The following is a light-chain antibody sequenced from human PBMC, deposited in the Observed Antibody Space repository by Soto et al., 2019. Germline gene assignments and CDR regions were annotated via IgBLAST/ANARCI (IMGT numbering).Light chain of an antibody. J-gene: IGKJ1*01. CDR3: QHNKPYSTWT. CDR1: QTISTY. CDR2: DAS. V-gene: IGKV1-5*01. Sequence: IQITQSPSSLSASVGDRVTITCRASQTISTYLHWYQQKAGEAPKLLIYDASTLESGVPSRFRGSGSGTEFLLTISSLQPDDFTTYYCQHNKPYSTWTFGHGTKVDIK.